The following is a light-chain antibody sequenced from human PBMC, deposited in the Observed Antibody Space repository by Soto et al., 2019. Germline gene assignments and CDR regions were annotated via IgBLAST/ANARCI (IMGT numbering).Light chain of an antibody. Sequence: QAVVTQEPSVTVSPGGTVTFTCDSNTVTSGHYVYWFQQKPGQAPRTLIFDTDKRHSWTPARFSGALLGGKAALTLSGAQPDDEAEYYCLLSFNGPPYVFGSGTKLTVL. V-gene: IGLV7-46*01. CDR2: DTD. CDR1: TVTSGHY. J-gene: IGLJ1*01. CDR3: LLSFNGPPYV.